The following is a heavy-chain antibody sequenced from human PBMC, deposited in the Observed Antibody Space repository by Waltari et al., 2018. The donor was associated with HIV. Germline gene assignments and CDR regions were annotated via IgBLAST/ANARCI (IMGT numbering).Heavy chain of an antibody. CDR2: IAVSSAYT. J-gene: IGHJ3*02. D-gene: IGHD2-15*01. CDR1: GFTFSDYY. CDR3: ARVARGLRQGSFDI. V-gene: IGHV3-11*05. Sequence: QVHLVASGGALVKPGGSLRLSFVGSGFTFSDYYMTWIRQAPGKRLEGVSYIAVSSAYTNYGDSVKGRFTMSRDDAKKSLFLQINSLRPEDTAVYYCARVARGLRQGSFDIWGQGTMVTVSS.